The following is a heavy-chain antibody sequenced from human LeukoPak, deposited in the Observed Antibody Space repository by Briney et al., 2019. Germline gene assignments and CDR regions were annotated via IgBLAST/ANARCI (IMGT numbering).Heavy chain of an antibody. Sequence: PGRSLTLSCAASELTYTTYGMHWVRQAPGKGLEWVAFIYYDGSNIYYADYVKGRFTISRDISKNTLYLQMDSLRAEDTAIYYCARDRKTTSSNYWGQGTLVTVSS. CDR1: ELTYTTYG. V-gene: IGHV3-33*01. J-gene: IGHJ4*02. CDR2: IYYDGSNI. CDR3: ARDRKTTSSNY. D-gene: IGHD1-1*01.